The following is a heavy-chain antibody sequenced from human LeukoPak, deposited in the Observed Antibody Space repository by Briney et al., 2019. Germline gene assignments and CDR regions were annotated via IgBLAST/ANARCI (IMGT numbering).Heavy chain of an antibody. J-gene: IGHJ4*03. D-gene: IGHD5-24*01. CDR1: GGTFSSYA. V-gene: IGHV3-7*01. CDR2: INQGESMI. CDR3: AKLLRDVTIYDF. Sequence: SCKASGGTFSSYAISWVRQAPGKGLEWVASINQGESMIWYVDSVKGRFTISRDNANNLLFLQMNYMRVEDTAVYYCAKLLRDVTIYDFWGHGDLVTVSS.